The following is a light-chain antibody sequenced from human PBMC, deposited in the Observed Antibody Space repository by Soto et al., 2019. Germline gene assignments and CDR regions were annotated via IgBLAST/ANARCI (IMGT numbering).Light chain of an antibody. J-gene: IGKJ1*01. CDR2: DAS. V-gene: IGKV1-5*01. Sequence: DIQMTQSPSTLSASVGDGVTITCRASETITTSLAWYQQQPGTAPKVLIYDASTLESGVPSRFSGSGSETEFTLTISSLQPADFATYYCQQHGSYPRTLGQGTKVDI. CDR1: ETITTS. CDR3: QQHGSYPRT.